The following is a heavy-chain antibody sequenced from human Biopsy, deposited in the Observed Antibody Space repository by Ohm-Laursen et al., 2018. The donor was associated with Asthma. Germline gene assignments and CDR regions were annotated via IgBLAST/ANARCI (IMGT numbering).Heavy chain of an antibody. Sequence: SLRLSCAASGFTFSSYAMSWVRQAPGKGLEWVSVIYSGGTSHTADSVRGRFTISRDYSKNTLYLRMHSLRAEDTAVYYCARGDSSNWSHYYFDYWGQGTLVTVSS. J-gene: IGHJ4*02. CDR1: GFTFSSYA. CDR3: ARGDSSNWSHYYFDY. CDR2: IYSGGTS. V-gene: IGHV3-23*03. D-gene: IGHD3-22*01.